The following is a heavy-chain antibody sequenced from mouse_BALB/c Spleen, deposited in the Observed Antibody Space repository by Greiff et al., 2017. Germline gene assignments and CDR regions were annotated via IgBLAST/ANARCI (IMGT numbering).Heavy chain of an antibody. D-gene: IGHD1-1*01. CDR3: ARDGYYGSSLGAMDY. V-gene: IGHV5-15*02. Sequence: EVQGVESGGGLVQPGGSRKLSCAASGFTFSDYGMAWVRQAPGKGPEWVAFISNLAYSIYYAGTVTGRFTISRENAKNTLYLEMSSLRSEDTAMYYCARDGYYGSSLGAMDYWGQGTSVTVSS. CDR1: GFTFSDYG. J-gene: IGHJ4*01. CDR2: ISNLAYSI.